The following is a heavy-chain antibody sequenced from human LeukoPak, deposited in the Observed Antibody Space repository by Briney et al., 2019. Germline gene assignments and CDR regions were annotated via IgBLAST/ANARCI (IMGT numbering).Heavy chain of an antibody. CDR2: INHSGST. V-gene: IGHV4-34*01. D-gene: IGHD3-10*01. Sequence: SETLSLTCAGYGVYFRGDYWGWLRQAPGKGLEWVGEINHSGSTNYNPSLRSRATISVDTSKNQFSLKLRSVTAADTGLYFCSRVTRFTQFGELWFEYWGQGTLVSVSS. CDR3: SRVTRFTQFGELWFEY. CDR1: GVYFRGDY. J-gene: IGHJ4*02.